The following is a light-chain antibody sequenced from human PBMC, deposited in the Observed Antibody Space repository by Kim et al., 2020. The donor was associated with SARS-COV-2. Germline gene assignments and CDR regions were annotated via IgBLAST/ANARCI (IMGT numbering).Light chain of an antibody. J-gene: IGLJ2*01. CDR1: SSNIGSNL. V-gene: IGLV1-51*01. Sequence: QSMLTQPPSVSAAPGQRVAISCSGSSSNIGSNLVSWYQQLPGTAPKLLIYDNDKRASGIPARFYGSKSGSSATLGITGVQTGDEGDYFCGTWDSRLSANVIFGGGTKLTVL. CDR2: DND. CDR3: GTWDSRLSANVI.